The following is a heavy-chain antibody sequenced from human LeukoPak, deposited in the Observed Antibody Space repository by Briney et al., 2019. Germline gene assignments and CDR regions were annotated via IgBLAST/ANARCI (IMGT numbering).Heavy chain of an antibody. CDR2: ISYDGSNK. Sequence: QPGRSLRLSCAASGFTFSSYGMHWVRQAPGKGLEWVAVISYDGSNKYYADSVKGRFTISRDNSKNTLYLQMNSLKTEDTAVYYCTTWGYYSGSGTWDWGQGTLVTVSS. CDR3: TTWGYYSGSGTWD. J-gene: IGHJ4*02. D-gene: IGHD3-10*01. CDR1: GFTFSSYG. V-gene: IGHV3-30*03.